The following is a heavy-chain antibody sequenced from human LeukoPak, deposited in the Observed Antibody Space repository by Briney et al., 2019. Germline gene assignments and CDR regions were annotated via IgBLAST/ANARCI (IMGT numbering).Heavy chain of an antibody. CDR3: ARDRVGSGWPRPYYFEV. J-gene: IGHJ4*02. D-gene: IGHD6-19*01. CDR2: INPNTGAT. CDR1: GYTLTGYY. Sequence: AAVKVSCKASGYTLTGYYLHWVRQAPGQGLEWMGWINPNTGATHSAQKFQGRITMTRDTSISTAYMDLSRLRSDDTAVYYCARDRVGSGWPRPYYFEVWGQGTLVTVSS. V-gene: IGHV1-2*02.